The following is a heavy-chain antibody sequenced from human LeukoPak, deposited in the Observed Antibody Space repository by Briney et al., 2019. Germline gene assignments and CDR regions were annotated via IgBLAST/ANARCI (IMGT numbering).Heavy chain of an antibody. D-gene: IGHD6-13*01. CDR1: GGSISSSSYY. V-gene: IGHV4-39*01. CDR2: IYYSGST. J-gene: IGHJ3*02. Sequence: PSETLSLTCTVSGGSISSSSYYWGWIRQPPGKGLEWIGSIYYSGSTYYNPSLKSRVTISVETSKNQFSLKLSSVTAADTAVYYCASKSGYSRLIGALDIWGQGTMVTVSS. CDR3: ASKSGYSRLIGALDI.